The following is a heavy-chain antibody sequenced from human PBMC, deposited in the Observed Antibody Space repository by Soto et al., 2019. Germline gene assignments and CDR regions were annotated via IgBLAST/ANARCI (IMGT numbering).Heavy chain of an antibody. Sequence: PSETLSLTCTVSGGSISSYYWSRIRQPPGKGLEWFGYMYNTGSTIYNPSLKSRVTISVDTSKNQFSLKLNSVTAADTAVYYCARDLWGYCGADCYPLDVWGQGTTVTVS. J-gene: IGHJ6*02. D-gene: IGHD2-21*02. CDR1: GGSISSYY. CDR3: ARDLWGYCGADCYPLDV. V-gene: IGHV4-59*01. CDR2: MYNTGST.